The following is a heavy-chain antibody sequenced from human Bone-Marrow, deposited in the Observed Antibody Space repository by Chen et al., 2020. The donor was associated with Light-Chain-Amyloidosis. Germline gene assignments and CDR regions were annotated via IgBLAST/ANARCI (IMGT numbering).Heavy chain of an antibody. CDR1: NYTLTDNY. Sequence: QVQLVQSGAEVKKPGASVKVSCKASNYTLTDNYIHWVRQAPGQGLEWMGWIDPYTGGTNYAQKFRGRVTMTSDTSINTAYMTLDSLRIDDTAMYYCARDGTSTTGIHVYWGQGTLVTVSS. D-gene: IGHD2-8*01. J-gene: IGHJ4*02. V-gene: IGHV1-2*02. CDR3: ARDGTSTTGIHVY. CDR2: IDPYTGGT.